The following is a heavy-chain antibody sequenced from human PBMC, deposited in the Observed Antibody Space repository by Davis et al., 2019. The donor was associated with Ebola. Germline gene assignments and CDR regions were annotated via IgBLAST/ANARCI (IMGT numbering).Heavy chain of an antibody. J-gene: IGHJ5*02. CDR1: GFTFSSYA. CDR2: ISSSGSTI. D-gene: IGHD3-3*01. CDR3: ARDAFFGVVIAEFFDP. V-gene: IGHV3-48*04. Sequence: GGSLRLSCAASGFTFSSYAMSWVRQAPGTGLEWVSYISSSGSTIYYADSVKGRFTISRDNAKHSLYLQMNSLRAEDTAVYYCARDAFFGVVIAEFFDPWGQGTLVTVSS.